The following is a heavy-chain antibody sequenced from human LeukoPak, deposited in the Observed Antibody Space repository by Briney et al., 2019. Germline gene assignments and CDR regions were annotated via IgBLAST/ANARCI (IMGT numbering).Heavy chain of an antibody. D-gene: IGHD3-3*01. CDR2: IKEDGSGK. CDR1: GFTFNRHW. CDR3: AREYHDFWSGYYNAAFDY. Sequence: GGSLRLSCAASGFTFNRHWMTWVRQAPGKRLEWVANIKEDGSGKYYVDSVKGRFTISRDNAKNSLYLQMNSLRAEDTAVYYCAREYHDFWSGYYNAAFDYWGQGTLVTVSS. J-gene: IGHJ4*02. V-gene: IGHV3-7*01.